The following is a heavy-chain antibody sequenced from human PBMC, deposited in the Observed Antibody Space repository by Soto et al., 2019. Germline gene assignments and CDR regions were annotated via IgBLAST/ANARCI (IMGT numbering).Heavy chain of an antibody. J-gene: IGHJ4*02. CDR3: ARENYFDY. Sequence: SGGSMRLSCAAAGCTFRNYGMGWVRQTPDKGLEWVANIKPDGSDKYYVDSVKGRFTISRDNAKNSLYLQMNSLRAEDTAVYYCARENYFDYWGQGTLVTVSS. V-gene: IGHV3-7*01. CDR2: IKPDGSDK. CDR1: GCTFRNYG.